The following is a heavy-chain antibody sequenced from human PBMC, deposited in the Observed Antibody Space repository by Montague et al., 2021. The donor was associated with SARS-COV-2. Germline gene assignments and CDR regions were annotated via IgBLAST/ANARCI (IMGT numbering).Heavy chain of an antibody. J-gene: IGHJ6*02. CDR2: IYSGGST. Sequence: SLRLSCAASGLTVSSNYMSWVRQAPGKGLEWVSVIYSGGSTYYADSVKGRFTISRDNSKSTLYPQMNSLRDEDTAVYYCARDSYGMDVWGQGTTVTVSS. CDR1: GLTVSSNY. CDR3: ARDSYGMDV. V-gene: IGHV3-66*02.